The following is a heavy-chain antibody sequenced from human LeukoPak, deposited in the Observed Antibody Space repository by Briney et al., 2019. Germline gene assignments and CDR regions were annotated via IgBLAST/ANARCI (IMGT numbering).Heavy chain of an antibody. CDR1: GYTFTSYD. Sequence: ASVKVSCKASGYTFTSYDINWVRQATGQGLEWMGWMNPNSGNTGYAQKFQGRVTMTRNTSISTAYMELSSLRSEDTAVYYCARGIQLWLRDLWHYWGQGTLVTVSS. J-gene: IGHJ4*02. V-gene: IGHV1-8*01. D-gene: IGHD5-18*01. CDR2: MNPNSGNT. CDR3: ARGIQLWLRDLWHY.